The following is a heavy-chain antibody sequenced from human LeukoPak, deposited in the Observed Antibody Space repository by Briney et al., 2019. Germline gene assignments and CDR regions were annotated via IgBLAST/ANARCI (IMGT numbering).Heavy chain of an antibody. V-gene: IGHV3-74*01. J-gene: IGHJ4*02. CDR2: INSDGSTI. Sequence: GGSLRLSCTASGFTFSSYWMYWVRQVPGKGLVWVSRINSDGSTISYADSVKGRFTISRDNAKSTLYLQMSSLRGEDTAVYYCARGGRYSNSSPGDYWGQGTLVTVSS. D-gene: IGHD6-6*01. CDR1: GFTFSSYW. CDR3: ARGGRYSNSSPGDY.